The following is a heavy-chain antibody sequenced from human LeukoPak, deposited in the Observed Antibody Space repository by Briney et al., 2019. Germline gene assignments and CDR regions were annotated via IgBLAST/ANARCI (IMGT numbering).Heavy chain of an antibody. Sequence: SGGSLRLSCAASGLTSGIYAMSWVRQAPGKGLEWVSAFSGGGDSFYADSVRGRFSISADKSRNILYLQMNGLRAEDTAMYYCAKGPDYGGLDYWGQGTLVTVSS. D-gene: IGHD4-23*01. CDR1: GLTSGIYA. J-gene: IGHJ4*02. CDR3: AKGPDYGGLDY. V-gene: IGHV3-23*01. CDR2: FSGGGDS.